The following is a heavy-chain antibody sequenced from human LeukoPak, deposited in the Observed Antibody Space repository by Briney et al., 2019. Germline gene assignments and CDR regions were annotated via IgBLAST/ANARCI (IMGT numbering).Heavy chain of an antibody. V-gene: IGHV3-48*03. D-gene: IGHD3-10*01. CDR2: ISSSGSTI. J-gene: IGHJ5*02. CDR3: ARDSYYGSGSYYKRRGWFDP. Sequence: GGXXRLSCAASGFTFSNYEMNWVRQAPGKGLEGVSYISSSGSTIYYADSVKGGFTIYRDNDKNSLYLQMNSLRAEDTAVYYCARDSYYGSGSYYKRRGWFDPWGQGTLVTVSS. CDR1: GFTFSNYE.